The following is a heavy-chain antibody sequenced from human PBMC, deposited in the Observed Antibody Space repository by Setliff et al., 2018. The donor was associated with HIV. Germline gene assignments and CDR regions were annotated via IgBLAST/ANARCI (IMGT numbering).Heavy chain of an antibody. D-gene: IGHD1-1*01. J-gene: IGHJ3*02. V-gene: IGHV4-34*01. CDR2: INHSGST. CDR3: ARVEWNDGAFDI. CDR1: GGSFSGYY. Sequence: SETLSLTCAVYGGSFSGYYWSWIRQPPGKGLEWIGEINHSGSTNYNPSLKSRVTISVDTSKNQFSLKLSSVTAADTAVYYCARVEWNDGAFDIWGQGTMVTVSS.